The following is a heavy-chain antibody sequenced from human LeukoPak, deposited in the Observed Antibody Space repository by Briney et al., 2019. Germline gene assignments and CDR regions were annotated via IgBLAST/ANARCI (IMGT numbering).Heavy chain of an antibody. CDR3: ARVMVRGVMGAFDI. J-gene: IGHJ3*02. D-gene: IGHD3-10*01. CDR2: ISSSSSYI. V-gene: IGHV3-21*01. CDR1: GFTFSSYS. Sequence: GGSLRLSCAASGFTFSSYSMNWVRQAPGEGLEWVSSISSSSSYIYYADSVKGRFTISRDNAKNSLYLQMNSLRAEDTAVYYCARVMVRGVMGAFDIWGQGTMVTVSS.